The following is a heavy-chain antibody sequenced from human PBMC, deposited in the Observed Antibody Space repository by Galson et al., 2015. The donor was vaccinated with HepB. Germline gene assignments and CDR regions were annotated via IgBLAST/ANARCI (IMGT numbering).Heavy chain of an antibody. V-gene: IGHV3-30*04. CDR1: GFTSSNYA. CDR3: ARVKTSDCSGGRCFQRPYFYYYALDV. CDR2: IVYDGSNK. D-gene: IGHD2-15*01. Sequence: SLRLSCAASGFTSSNYAMHWVRQAPGKGLEWVALIVYDGSNKYYADSVTGRFSISRDNSKNTLYLQLDSLRAEGTAVYYCARVKTSDCSGGRCFQRPYFYYYALDVWGQGTTVTVSS. J-gene: IGHJ6*02.